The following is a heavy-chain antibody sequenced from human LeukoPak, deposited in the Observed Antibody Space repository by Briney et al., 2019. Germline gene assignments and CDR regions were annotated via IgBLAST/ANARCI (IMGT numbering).Heavy chain of an antibody. J-gene: IGHJ4*02. V-gene: IGHV4-4*02. CDR1: GGSISSSNW. CDR2: IHHSGTT. Sequence: SGTLSLTCTVSGGSISSSNWWSWVRQPPGKGLECIGDIHHSGTTNYNPSLKSRVTISVDKSKNQVSLKLNSVTAADTAVYYCARRPRRYSYGYWDYWGQGTLVTVSS. CDR3: ARRPRRYSYGYWDY. D-gene: IGHD5-18*01.